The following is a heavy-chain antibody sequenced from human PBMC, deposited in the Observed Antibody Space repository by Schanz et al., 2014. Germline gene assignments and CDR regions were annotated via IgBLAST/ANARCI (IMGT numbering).Heavy chain of an antibody. V-gene: IGHV3-30*04. CDR3: ARDRQQLVGRIGYYYGMDV. J-gene: IGHJ6*02. CDR2: ISYHGSEK. Sequence: VHLVESGGGLVQPGGSLRLSCAASGFNFITFAMSWVRQAPGRGLEWVAVISYHGSEKYYADSVKGRFTISRDNSKKTLYLQMNSLRAEDTAVYYCARDRQQLVGRIGYYYGMDVWGQGTTVTVSS. D-gene: IGHD6-13*01. CDR1: GFNFITFA.